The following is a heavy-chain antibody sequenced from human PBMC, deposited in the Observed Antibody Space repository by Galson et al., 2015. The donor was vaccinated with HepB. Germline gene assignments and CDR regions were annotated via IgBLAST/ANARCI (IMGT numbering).Heavy chain of an antibody. CDR3: ASETTGGIQPLNALDT. CDR2: ISWNSGST. CDR1: GFTFDDHA. V-gene: IGHV3-9*01. J-gene: IGHJ3*02. D-gene: IGHD5-18*01. Sequence: SLRLSCAASGFTFDDHAMHWVRQAPGKGLEWVSRISWNSGSTSYADSVKGRFTISRDISKNTLYLQMDNLRAEDTAIYYCASETTGGIQPLNALDTWGQGTVVTVSP.